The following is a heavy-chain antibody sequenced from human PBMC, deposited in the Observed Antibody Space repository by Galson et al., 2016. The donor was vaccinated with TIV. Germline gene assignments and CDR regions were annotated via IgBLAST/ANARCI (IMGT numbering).Heavy chain of an antibody. CDR1: GYTFTSYD. CDR2: MNPRSGNT. CDR3: AGPPTGIEPYYFGMDV. J-gene: IGHJ6*02. V-gene: IGHV1-8*02. D-gene: IGHD1-1*01. Sequence: SVKVSCKASGYTFTSYDIIWVRQAAGQGLEWMGWMNPRSGNTDYAQKFQGRVTMSMNTSISTAYMKMSSLRSEDTAVYFCAGPPTGIEPYYFGMDVWGQGTTVTVSS.